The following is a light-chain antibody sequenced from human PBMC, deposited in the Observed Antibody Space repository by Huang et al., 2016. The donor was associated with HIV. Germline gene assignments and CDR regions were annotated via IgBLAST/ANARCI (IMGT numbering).Light chain of an antibody. CDR2: AAS. CDR1: QSISTY. V-gene: IGKV1-39*01. CDR3: QQSYSALSS. Sequence: IQMTQSPTSLSASVGGRVSIACRASQSISTYLNWYHQKPGKAPKLLISAASALHSGVPSRFRGSGSGTDFTLTIRGLQLDDFATYYCQQSYSALSSFGPGTRL. J-gene: IGKJ5*01.